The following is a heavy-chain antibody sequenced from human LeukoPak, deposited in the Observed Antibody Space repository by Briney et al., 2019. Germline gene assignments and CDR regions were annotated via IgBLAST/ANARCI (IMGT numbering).Heavy chain of an antibody. J-gene: IGHJ4*02. CDR1: GGSFSGYY. CDR2: INHSGST. V-gene: IGHV4-34*01. D-gene: IGHD5-18*01. Sequence: SETLSLTCAVYGGSFSGYYWSWIRQPPGKGLEWIGEINHSGSTNYNPSLKSRVTTSVDTSKNQFSLKLSSVTAADTAVYYCARTAGRYSYGRIDYWGQGTLVTVSS. CDR3: ARTAGRYSYGRIDY.